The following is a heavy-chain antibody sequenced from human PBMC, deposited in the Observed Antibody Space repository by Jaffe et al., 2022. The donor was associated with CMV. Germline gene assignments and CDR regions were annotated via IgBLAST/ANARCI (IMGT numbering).Heavy chain of an antibody. CDR1: GFTFSSYG. Sequence: QVQLVESGGGVVQPGRSLRLSCAASGFTFSSYGMHWVRQAPGKGLEWVAVISYDGSNKYYADSVKGRFTISRDNSKNTLYLQMNSLRAEDTAVYYCAKDLRNYGSGSYGVPYYYYGMDVWGQGTTVTVSS. CDR2: ISYDGSNK. D-gene: IGHD3-10*01. CDR3: AKDLRNYGSGSYGVPYYYYGMDV. V-gene: IGHV3-30*18. J-gene: IGHJ6*02.